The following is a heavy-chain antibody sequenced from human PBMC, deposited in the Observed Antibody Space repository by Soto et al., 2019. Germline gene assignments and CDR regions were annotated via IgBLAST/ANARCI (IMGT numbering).Heavy chain of an antibody. D-gene: IGHD5-12*01. CDR3: AKDVEKWPQGYFDY. V-gene: IGHV3-23*01. CDR2: LSAGGDTT. CDR1: GFTFSNYA. Sequence: GGSLRLSCAASGFTFSNYAMSWVRQAPGKGLEWVSVLSAGGDTTYHADSVKGRFTISRDNSKNTLYLQMNSPRAEDTAIYYCAKDVEKWPQGYFDYWGQGALVTVSS. J-gene: IGHJ4*02.